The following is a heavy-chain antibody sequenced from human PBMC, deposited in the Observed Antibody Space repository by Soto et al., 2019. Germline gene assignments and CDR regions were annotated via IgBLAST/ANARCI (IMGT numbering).Heavy chain of an antibody. CDR1: GYTFTGYY. J-gene: IGHJ4*02. CDR3: ASAAVTGTAGLDF. V-gene: IGHV1-2*02. Sequence: ASVKVSCKASGYTFTGYYMHWVRQAPGQGLEWMGWINPNSGGTNYAQKFQGRVTMTRDTSISTAYMELSRLTSGDTAVYYCASAAVTGTAGLDFWGQGTQVTVSS. CDR2: INPNSGGT. D-gene: IGHD6-19*01.